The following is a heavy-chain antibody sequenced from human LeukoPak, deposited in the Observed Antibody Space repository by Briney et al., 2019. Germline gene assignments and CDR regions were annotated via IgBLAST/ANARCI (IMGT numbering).Heavy chain of an antibody. V-gene: IGHV4-39*01. J-gene: IGHJ4*02. CDR1: GDSISSNGYY. CDR2: FSYSGST. CDR3: ARHWIQLWFFDV. D-gene: IGHD5-18*01. Sequence: SETLSLTCTVSGDSISSNGYYWGLIRQPPGKNLEWIGSFSYSGSTYYSPSLKSRVTISVDTSKNQFSLNLSSVTAADTAVYYCARHWIQLWFFDVWGQGTLVTVSS.